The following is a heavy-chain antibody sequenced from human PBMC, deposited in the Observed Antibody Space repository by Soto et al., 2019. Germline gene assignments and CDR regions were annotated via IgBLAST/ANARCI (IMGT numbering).Heavy chain of an antibody. CDR1: GGSISSGDYY. CDR2: IYYSGST. J-gene: IGHJ3*02. CDR3: ARDAYYYDSSGSHHAFDI. Sequence: PSETLSLTCTVSGGSISSGDYYWSWIRQPPGKGLEWIGYIYYSGSTYYNPSLKSRVTISVDTSKNQFSLKLSSVTAADTAVYYCARDAYYYDSSGSHHAFDIWGQGTMVTVSS. D-gene: IGHD3-22*01. V-gene: IGHV4-30-4*01.